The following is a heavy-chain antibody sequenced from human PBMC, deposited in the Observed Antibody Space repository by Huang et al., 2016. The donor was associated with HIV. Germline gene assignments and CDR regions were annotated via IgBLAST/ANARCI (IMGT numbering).Heavy chain of an antibody. CDR1: GGTFSKYA. V-gene: IGHV1-69*13. CDR3: ARGQLGSYGDYDVLY. J-gene: IGHJ4*02. D-gene: IGHD4-17*01. CDR2: SIPMFGTP. Sequence: QVQLVQSGAEVKTPGSSVKVSCKASGGTFSKYAISWVRQAPGQGLEWMGGSIPMFGTPNYARKFQGRVTITVDDSTSTTYVEVSSLRSEDTALYYCARGQLGSYGDYDVLYWGQGTLVTVSS.